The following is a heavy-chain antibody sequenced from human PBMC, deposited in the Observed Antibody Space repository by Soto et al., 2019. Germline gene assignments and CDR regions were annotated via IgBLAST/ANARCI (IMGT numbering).Heavy chain of an antibody. CDR1: GFTFSSYA. J-gene: IGHJ4*02. CDR3: AKPRGGVGDDYDFWSGYAAGFVY. D-gene: IGHD3-3*01. Sequence: GGSLRLSCAASGFTFSSYAMSWVRQAPGKGLEWVSAISGSGGSTYYADSVKGRFTISRDNSKNTLYLQMNSLRTEDTAVYYCAKPRGGVGDDYDFWSGYAAGFVYWGQGTLVTVSS. V-gene: IGHV3-23*01. CDR2: ISGSGGST.